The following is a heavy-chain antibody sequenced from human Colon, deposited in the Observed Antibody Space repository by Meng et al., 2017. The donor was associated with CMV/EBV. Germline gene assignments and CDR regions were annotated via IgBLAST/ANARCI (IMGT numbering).Heavy chain of an antibody. V-gene: IGHV3-74*01. Sequence: ASGFTFNRFGIHWVRQAPGKGPVWVSVINTDGTVTRYADSVKGRFTISRDNTKNTLFLQMNSLRAEDTAVYYCARANDFGSGMAFDPWGQGTLVTVSS. CDR1: GFTFNRFG. J-gene: IGHJ5*02. D-gene: IGHD3-10*01. CDR2: INTDGTVT. CDR3: ARANDFGSGMAFDP.